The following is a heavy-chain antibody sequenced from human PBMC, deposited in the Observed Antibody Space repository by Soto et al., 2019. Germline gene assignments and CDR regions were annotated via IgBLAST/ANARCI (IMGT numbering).Heavy chain of an antibody. V-gene: IGHV1-3*01. Sequence: QVQLVQSGAEANKPGASVKVSCTASGYTFTHYAIHWVRHAPGQRLEWMGFINAGSGNTKYSQTFQGRLTFTKDTSASPAYMDLSSLRSEDTAIYSGARGLAADGAWGQGTLVTVPS. CDR3: ARGLAADGA. D-gene: IGHD6-13*01. J-gene: IGHJ5*02. CDR1: GYTFTHYA. CDR2: INAGSGNT.